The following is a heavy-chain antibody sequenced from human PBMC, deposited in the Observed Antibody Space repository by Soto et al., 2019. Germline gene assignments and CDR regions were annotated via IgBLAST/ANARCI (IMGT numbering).Heavy chain of an antibody. CDR3: ASWDDTAMVTGWSSSDY. Sequence: QVQLVESGGGVVQPGRSLRLSCAASGFTFSSYAMHWVRQAPGKGLEWVAVISYDGGNKYYADSVKGRFTISRDNSKNTLYLQMNSLRAEDTAVYYCASWDDTAMVTGWSSSDYWGQGTLVTVSS. CDR1: GFTFSSYA. D-gene: IGHD5-18*01. CDR2: ISYDGGNK. V-gene: IGHV3-30-3*01. J-gene: IGHJ4*02.